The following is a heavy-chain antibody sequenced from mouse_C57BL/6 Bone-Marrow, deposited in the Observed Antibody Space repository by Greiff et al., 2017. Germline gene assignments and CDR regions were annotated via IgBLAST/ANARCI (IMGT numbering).Heavy chain of an antibody. CDR2: IHPNSGST. V-gene: IGHV1-64*01. D-gene: IGHD2-1*01. Sequence: VQLQQPGAELVKPGASVKLSCKASGYTFTSYWMHWVKQRPGQGLEWIGLIHPNSGSTNYNEKFKSKATLTVDKSSSTAYMQLSSLTSEDSAVYYCARGGNYSYYFDYWGQGTTLTVSS. J-gene: IGHJ2*01. CDR3: ARGGNYSYYFDY. CDR1: GYTFTSYW.